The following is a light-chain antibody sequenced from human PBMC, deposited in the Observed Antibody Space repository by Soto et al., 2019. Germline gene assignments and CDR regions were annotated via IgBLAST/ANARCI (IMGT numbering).Light chain of an antibody. CDR3: SSYISMIVRV. Sequence: QFVLTQPASVSGSPGQSITISCTGTSSDVGGYDFVSWYQHHPGKAPRLIIYQVSNRPSGVSNRFSGSKSGNTASLTISGLQPEDEADYYCSSYISMIVRVFGGGTKVTVL. J-gene: IGLJ3*02. V-gene: IGLV2-14*01. CDR1: SSDVGGYDF. CDR2: QVS.